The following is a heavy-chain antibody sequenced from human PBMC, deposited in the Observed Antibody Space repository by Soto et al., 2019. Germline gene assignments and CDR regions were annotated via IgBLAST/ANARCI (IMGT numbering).Heavy chain of an antibody. Sequence: GGSLRLSCAASGFTFSSYAMSWVRQAPGKGLEWVSAISGSGGSTYYADSVKGRFTISRDNSKNTLYLQMNSLRAEDTAVYYCAKVKESLKPGIAPNWDYWGQGTLVTVSS. D-gene: IGHD6-13*01. V-gene: IGHV3-23*01. CDR1: GFTFSSYA. CDR3: AKVKESLKPGIAPNWDY. CDR2: ISGSGGST. J-gene: IGHJ4*02.